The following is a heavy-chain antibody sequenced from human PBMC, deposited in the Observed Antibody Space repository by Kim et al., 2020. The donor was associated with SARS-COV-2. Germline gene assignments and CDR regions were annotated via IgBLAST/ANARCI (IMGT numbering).Heavy chain of an antibody. CDR3: FTSHAGYYYGMDV. CDR2: TRNKANSYTT. Sequence: GGSLRLSCAASGFTFSDHYMDWVRQAPGKGLEWVGRTRNKANSYTTEYAASVKGRFTISRDDSKNSLYLQMNSLKTEDTAVYYCFTSHAGYYYGMDVWGQGTTVTVSS. V-gene: IGHV3-72*01. CDR1: GFTFSDHY. D-gene: IGHD3-3*01. J-gene: IGHJ6*02.